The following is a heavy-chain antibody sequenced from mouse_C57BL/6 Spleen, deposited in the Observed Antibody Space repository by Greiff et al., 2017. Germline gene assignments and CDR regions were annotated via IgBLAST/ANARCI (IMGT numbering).Heavy chain of an antibody. CDR1: GYTFTSYW. D-gene: IGHD2-5*01. Sequence: QVQLQQPGAELVKPGASVKLSCKASGYTFTSYWMHWVKQRPGQGLEWIGMIHPNSGSTNYNEKFKSKATLTVDKSSSTAYMQLSSLTSEDSAVYDCARGGLYYSNHYYAMDYWGQRTSVTVSS. CDR2: IHPNSGST. CDR3: ARGGLYYSNHYYAMDY. V-gene: IGHV1-64*01. J-gene: IGHJ4*01.